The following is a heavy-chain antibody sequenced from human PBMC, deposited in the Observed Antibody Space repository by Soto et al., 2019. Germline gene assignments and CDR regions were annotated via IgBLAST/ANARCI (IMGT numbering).Heavy chain of an antibody. D-gene: IGHD1-26*01. Sequence: SQTLSLTCAISGDSVSSSRVTWNWIRQSPSRGLEWLGRTYYRSKWYNDYAESVKSRITINPDTSKNQFSLHLNSVTPEDTAVYYCVRLIGNSWLDFWGQGTLVT. J-gene: IGHJ5*01. CDR1: GDSVSSSRVT. CDR2: TYYRSKWYN. V-gene: IGHV6-1*01. CDR3: VRLIGNSWLDF.